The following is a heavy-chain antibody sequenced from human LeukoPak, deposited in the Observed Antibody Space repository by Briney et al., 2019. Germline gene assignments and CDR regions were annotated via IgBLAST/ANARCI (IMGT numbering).Heavy chain of an antibody. Sequence: GGSLRLSCAASGFTFSSYAMHWVRQAPGKGLEWVAVISYDGSNKYYADSVKGRFTISRDNSKNTLYLQMNSLRAEDTAVYYCARAFNDYGDFIGYWGQGTLVTVSS. CDR1: GFTFSSYA. J-gene: IGHJ4*02. CDR3: ARAFNDYGDFIGY. D-gene: IGHD4-17*01. V-gene: IGHV3-30-3*01. CDR2: ISYDGSNK.